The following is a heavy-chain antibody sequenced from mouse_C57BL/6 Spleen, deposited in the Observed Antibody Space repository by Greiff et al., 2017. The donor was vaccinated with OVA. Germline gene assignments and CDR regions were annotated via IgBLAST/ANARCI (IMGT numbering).Heavy chain of an antibody. Sequence: QVQLQQPGAELVKPGASVKLSCKASGYTFTSYGIRWVKQRPGRGLEWIGRIDPKSGGTKYNEKFKGKATLTVDKPSSTAYMQLSSLTSEDSAVYYRARCEAGLGDYWGQGTTLTVSS. CDR1: GYTFTSYG. CDR3: ARCEAGLGDY. CDR2: IDPKSGGT. D-gene: IGHD2-2*01. J-gene: IGHJ2*01. V-gene: IGHV1-72*01.